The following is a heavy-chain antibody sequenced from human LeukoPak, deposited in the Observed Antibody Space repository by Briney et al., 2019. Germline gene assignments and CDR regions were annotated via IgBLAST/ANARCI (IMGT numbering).Heavy chain of an antibody. CDR1: GYTFTGYY. Sequence: ASVKVSCKASGYTFTGYYMHWVRQAPGQGLEWMGWINPNSGGTNYAQKFRGRVTMTRDTSISTAYMELSRLRSDDTAVYYCARVDYSNYEAVDYWGQGTLVTVSS. J-gene: IGHJ4*02. V-gene: IGHV1-2*02. CDR2: INPNSGGT. D-gene: IGHD4-11*01. CDR3: ARVDYSNYEAVDY.